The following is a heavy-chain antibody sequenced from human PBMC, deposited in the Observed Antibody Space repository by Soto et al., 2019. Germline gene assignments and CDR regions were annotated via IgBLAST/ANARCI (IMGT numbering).Heavy chain of an antibody. CDR1: GYTFTSYG. J-gene: IGHJ5*02. CDR3: ARVPPGIAVRWFDP. V-gene: IGHV1-18*01. Sequence: WASVKVSCKASGYTFTSYGISWVRQAPGQGLEWMGWISAYNGNTNYAQKLQGRVTMTADTPTSTAYMELRSLRSDDTAVYYCARVPPGIAVRWFDPWGQGTLVTVSS. D-gene: IGHD6-19*01. CDR2: ISAYNGNT.